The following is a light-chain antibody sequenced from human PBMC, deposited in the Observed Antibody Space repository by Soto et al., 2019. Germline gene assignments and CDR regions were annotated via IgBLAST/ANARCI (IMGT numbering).Light chain of an antibody. J-gene: IGLJ1*01. V-gene: IGLV1-40*01. CDR3: QSYDSSLSAYV. CDR2: GNS. Sequence: QSVLTQPPSVSGAPGQRVTISCTGSSSNIGAGYDVHWYQQLPGTAPKLLIYGNSNRPSGVPDRFSGSKSGTSASLAITGLQAGDEADYSCQSYDSSLSAYVFGTGTKLTVL. CDR1: SSNIGAGYD.